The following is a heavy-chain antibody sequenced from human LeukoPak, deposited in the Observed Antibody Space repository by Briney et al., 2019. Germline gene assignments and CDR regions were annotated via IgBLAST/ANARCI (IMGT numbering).Heavy chain of an antibody. D-gene: IGHD2-21*02. J-gene: IGHJ3*02. CDR2: ISSSGYTI. Sequence: GGSLRLSCAVSGFTFSNYEMNWVRQAPGTGLEWVSSISSSGYTIYYADSVKGRFTISRDNAKNSLYLQMNSLRAEDTAVYYCAKENRRYCGGDCYPDAFDIWGQGTMVTVSS. CDR3: AKENRRYCGGDCYPDAFDI. CDR1: GFTFSNYE. V-gene: IGHV3-48*03.